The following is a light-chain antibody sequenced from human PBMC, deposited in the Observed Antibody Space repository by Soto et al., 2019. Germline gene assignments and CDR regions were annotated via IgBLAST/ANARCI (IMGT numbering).Light chain of an antibody. V-gene: IGLV1-51*02. Sequence: QSVLTQPPSVSAAPGQRVTISCSGTSFNIGKNYVSWYRQLPGTAPKLLIYENFKRPSGVPDRISGSKSGTSATLGITGLQTGDEADYYCGSWDSNLNIGVFGTGTKVKVL. CDR2: ENF. CDR3: GSWDSNLNIGV. CDR1: SFNIGKNY. J-gene: IGLJ1*01.